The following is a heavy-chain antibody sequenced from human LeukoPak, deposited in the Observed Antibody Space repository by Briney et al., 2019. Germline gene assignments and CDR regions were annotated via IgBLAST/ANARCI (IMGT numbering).Heavy chain of an antibody. V-gene: IGHV3-30*02. J-gene: IGHJ3*02. CDR1: GFSFSSYG. CDR3: AKGYGDHVAFDI. CDR2: ILYVGNNK. Sequence: GGSLRLSCAASGFSFSSYGMDWVGQAPGKGLEWVAFILYVGNNKDNADSVKGRFTISRDSSKNTLYLQMNSLRVEATAVIYCAKGYGDHVAFDIWGEGGMCTVS. D-gene: IGHD4-17*01.